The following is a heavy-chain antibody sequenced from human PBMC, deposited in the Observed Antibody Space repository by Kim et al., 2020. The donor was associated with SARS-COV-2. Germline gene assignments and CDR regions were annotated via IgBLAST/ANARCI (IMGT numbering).Heavy chain of an antibody. CDR2: ISGSGGST. CDR1: GFTFSSYA. D-gene: IGHD3-22*01. J-gene: IGHJ4*02. Sequence: GGSLRLPCAASGFTFSSYAMSWVRQAPGKGLEWVSVISGSGGSTYYADSVKGRFTISRDNSKNTLYLQMNSLRAEDTAVYYCAKGPMAMIVVVITEIDYWSQGTLVTVST. V-gene: IGHV3-23*01. CDR3: AKGPMAMIVVVITEIDY.